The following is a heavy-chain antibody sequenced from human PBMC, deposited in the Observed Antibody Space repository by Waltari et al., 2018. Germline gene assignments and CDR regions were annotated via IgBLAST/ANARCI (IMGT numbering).Heavy chain of an antibody. Sequence: EVQLVESGGGLVQPGGSVRLSCVASGCTFRSYWMNWVRQAPGKGLEWVANIKQDGSGKYFVDSVKGRFTISRDNAKNSLFLQMNSLRAEDTAVYYCATSRTFDYWGQGTLVTVSS. D-gene: IGHD2-2*01. CDR3: ATSRTFDY. J-gene: IGHJ4*02. V-gene: IGHV3-7*01. CDR2: IKQDGSGK. CDR1: GCTFRSYW.